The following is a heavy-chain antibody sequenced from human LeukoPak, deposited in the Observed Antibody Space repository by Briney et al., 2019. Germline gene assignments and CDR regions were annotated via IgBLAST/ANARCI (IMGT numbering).Heavy chain of an antibody. CDR3: VKPYPTLTTSLVLDT. Sequence: GGSLRLSCAASGFPFSDYGMYWVRQAPGKGLEWVAAISYDGNTQHYADPVKGRFTISRDNSKSKVYLQIDTLTIEDSAVYYCVKPYPTLTTSLVLDTWGQGTLVTVSS. CDR2: ISYDGNTQ. V-gene: IGHV3-30*18. CDR1: GFPFSDYG. D-gene: IGHD4-17*01. J-gene: IGHJ5*01.